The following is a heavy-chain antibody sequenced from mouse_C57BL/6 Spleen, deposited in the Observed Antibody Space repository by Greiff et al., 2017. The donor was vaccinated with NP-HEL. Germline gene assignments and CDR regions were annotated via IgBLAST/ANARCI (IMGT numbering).Heavy chain of an antibody. J-gene: IGHJ3*01. CDR3: TRDYGSPAWFAY. V-gene: IGHV1-5*01. D-gene: IGHD1-1*01. CDR1: GYTFTSYW. CDR2: IYPGNSDT. Sequence: EVQGVESGTVLARPGASVKMSCKTSGYTFTSYWMHWVKQRPGQGLEWIGAIYPGNSDTSYNQKFKGKAKLTAVTSASTAYMELSSLTNEDSAVYYCTRDYGSPAWFAYWGQGTLVTVSA.